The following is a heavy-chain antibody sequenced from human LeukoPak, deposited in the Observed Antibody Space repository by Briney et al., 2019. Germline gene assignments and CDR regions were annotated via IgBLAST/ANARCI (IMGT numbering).Heavy chain of an antibody. D-gene: IGHD3-22*01. J-gene: IGHJ4*02. CDR3: AREKIDKNYYDSSGYFPYFDY. V-gene: IGHV1-46*01. CDR1: GYTFTSYY. Sequence: ASVNVSCKPSGYTFTSYYMHWVRQAPGQGLEWMGIINPSGGSTSYAQKFQGRVTMTRDTSTSTVYMELSSLRSEDTAVYYWAREKIDKNYYDSSGYFPYFDYWGEGTLVSASS. CDR2: INPSGGST.